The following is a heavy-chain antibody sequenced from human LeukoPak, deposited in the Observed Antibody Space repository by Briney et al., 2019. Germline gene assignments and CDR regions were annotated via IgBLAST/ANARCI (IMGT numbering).Heavy chain of an antibody. Sequence: SETLSLTCAVYGGSFSGYYWSWIRQPPGKGLEWIGEINHSGSTNYNPSLKSRVTISVDTSKNQFSLELSSVTAADTAVYYCARDYSGIYYFDYWGQGTLVTVSS. CDR2: INHSGST. D-gene: IGHD1-26*01. CDR3: ARDYSGIYYFDY. V-gene: IGHV4-34*01. J-gene: IGHJ4*02. CDR1: GGSFSGYY.